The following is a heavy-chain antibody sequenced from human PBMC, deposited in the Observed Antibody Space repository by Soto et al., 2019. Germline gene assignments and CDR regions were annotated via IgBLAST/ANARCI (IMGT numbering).Heavy chain of an antibody. V-gene: IGHV3-74*03. CDR2: MTADGRTI. CDR3: ATAEVDY. Sequence: GGSLRLSCSASGFTFSSYAMHWVRQAPGKGPEWVSRMTADGRTIQYADSVKGRFTASRDNAKSTLYLQMNSLRAEDTAVYYCATAEVDYWGPGTLVTVSS. CDR1: GFTFSSYA. J-gene: IGHJ4*02.